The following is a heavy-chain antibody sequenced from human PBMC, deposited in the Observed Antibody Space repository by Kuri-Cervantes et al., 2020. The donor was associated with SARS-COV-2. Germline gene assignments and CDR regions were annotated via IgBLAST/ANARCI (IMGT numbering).Heavy chain of an antibody. V-gene: IGHV3-21*01. J-gene: IGHJ6*02. Sequence: GESLKISCAASGFTFSSYSMNWVRQAPGKGLEWVSSISSSSSYISHADSMKGRFTISRDNAKNSLYLQMNSLRAEDTAVYYCARDYGSGPSEAYYYYGMDVWGQGTTVTVSS. CDR2: ISSSSSYI. CDR1: GFTFSSYS. D-gene: IGHD3-10*01. CDR3: ARDYGSGPSEAYYYYGMDV.